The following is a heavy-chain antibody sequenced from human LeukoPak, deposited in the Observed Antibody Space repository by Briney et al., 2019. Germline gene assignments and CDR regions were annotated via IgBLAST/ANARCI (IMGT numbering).Heavy chain of an antibody. CDR2: IYYSGST. CDR1: GGSISSSSYY. CDR3: ARHLRVRGWLRPYYYYYMDV. J-gene: IGHJ6*03. V-gene: IGHV4-39*01. Sequence: SETLSLTCTVSGGSISSSSYYWGWIRQPPGKGLEWIGSIYYSGSTYYNPSLKSRVTISVDTSKNQFSLKLSSVTAANTAVYYCARHLRVRGWLRPYYYYYMDVWGKGTTVTISS. D-gene: IGHD3-10*01.